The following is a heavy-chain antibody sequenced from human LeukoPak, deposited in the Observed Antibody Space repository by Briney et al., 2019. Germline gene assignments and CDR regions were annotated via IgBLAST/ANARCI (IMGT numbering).Heavy chain of an antibody. J-gene: IGHJ4*02. CDR3: ARVRYYGSGSYPFDY. D-gene: IGHD3-10*01. V-gene: IGHV4-34*01. CDR2: INHSGST. Sequence: SETQSLTCAVYGGSFSGYYWSWIRQPPGKGLEWIGEINHSGSTNYNPSLKSRVTISVDTSKNQFSLKLSSVTAADTAVYYCARVRYYGSGSYPFDYWGQGTLVTVSS. CDR1: GGSFSGYY.